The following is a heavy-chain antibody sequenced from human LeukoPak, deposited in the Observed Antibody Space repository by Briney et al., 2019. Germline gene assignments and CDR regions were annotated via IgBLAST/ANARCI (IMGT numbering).Heavy chain of an antibody. D-gene: IGHD5-18*01. CDR1: GGSISSYY. Sequence: SETLSLTCTVSGGSISSYYWSWIRQPAGKGLEWIGRIYTSGSTNYNPSLKSRVTMSVDTSKNQFSLKLSSVTAADTAVYYCARDRRTVVDRATIGTLDYWGQGTLVIVSS. V-gene: IGHV4-4*07. CDR2: IYTSGST. CDR3: ARDRRTVVDRATIGTLDY. J-gene: IGHJ4*02.